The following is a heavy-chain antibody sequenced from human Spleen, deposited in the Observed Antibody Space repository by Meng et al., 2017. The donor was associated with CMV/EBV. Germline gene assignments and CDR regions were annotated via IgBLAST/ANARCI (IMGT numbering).Heavy chain of an antibody. Sequence: ASGFTFRNYAMGWVRQAPGEGLEWFSAITDTGGDTFHADSVRGRFTISRDNSENTLYLQMNSLRAEDSAIYYCVKGSAESRPYYFDNWGQGTLVTVSS. CDR2: ITDTGGDT. CDR1: GFTFRNYA. CDR3: VKGSAESRPYYFDN. D-gene: IGHD3-10*01. J-gene: IGHJ4*02. V-gene: IGHV3-23*01.